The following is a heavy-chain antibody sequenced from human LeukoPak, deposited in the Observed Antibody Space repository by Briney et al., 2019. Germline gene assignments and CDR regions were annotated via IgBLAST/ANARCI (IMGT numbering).Heavy chain of an antibody. V-gene: IGHV1-46*01. CDR2: INPSDSST. CDR1: GYSFTSYY. J-gene: IGHJ6*01. D-gene: IGHD4-17*01. CDR3: ARAHGDYYHYGMDV. Sequence: ASVKVSCKASGYSFTSYYMHWVRQAPRQGLEWVEIINPSDSSTSYAQKFQGRVTMTRDTSTSTVYMELSSLRSEDAAVYYCARAHGDYYHYGMDVWGQGTTVTVSS.